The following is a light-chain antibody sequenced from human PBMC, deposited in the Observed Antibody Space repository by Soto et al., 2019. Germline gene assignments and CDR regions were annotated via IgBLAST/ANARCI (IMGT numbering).Light chain of an antibody. CDR1: SSDVGSYTL. V-gene: IGLV2-14*02. CDR3: TSFTSSSTWV. J-gene: IGLJ3*02. CDR2: EAS. Sequence: QSVLTQPASVSGSPGQSITISCTGTSSDVGSYTLVSWYQQHPGKAPKLMIFEASKRPSGVSHRFSGSKSGNTASLTISGLQTEDEADYYCTSFTSSSTWVFGGGTKLTVL.